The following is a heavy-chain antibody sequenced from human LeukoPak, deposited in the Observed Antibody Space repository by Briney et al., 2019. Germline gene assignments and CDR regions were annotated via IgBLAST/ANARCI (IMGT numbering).Heavy chain of an antibody. Sequence: GGSLRLSCAASGFTFSSYSMNWVRQAPGKGLEWVSYIISSSSTIYYAGSVKGRFTISRDNAKNSLYLQMNSLRAEDTAVYYCASSNGALDYWGQGTLVTVSS. CDR3: ASSNGALDY. CDR1: GFTFSSYS. J-gene: IGHJ4*02. V-gene: IGHV3-48*01. CDR2: IISSSSTI. D-gene: IGHD2-8*01.